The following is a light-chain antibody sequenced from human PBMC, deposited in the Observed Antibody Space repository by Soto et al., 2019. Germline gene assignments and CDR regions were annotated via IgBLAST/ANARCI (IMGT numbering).Light chain of an antibody. V-gene: IGKV3-11*01. CDR1: RSVSNS. Sequence: EIVLTQSPATLSLSPGERATLSCRASRSVSNSMAWYQHKPGQAPRLIIYATSNRATGIPARFGGSGSGTDFTLTISSLEPEDSAVYYCQQRISWLTFGGGTRGEIK. J-gene: IGKJ4*01. CDR3: QQRISWLT. CDR2: ATS.